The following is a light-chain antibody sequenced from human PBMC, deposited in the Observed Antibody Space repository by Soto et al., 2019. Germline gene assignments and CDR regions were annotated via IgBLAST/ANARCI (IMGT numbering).Light chain of an antibody. CDR2: DAS. V-gene: IGKV3-11*01. CDR3: QQRSNWPLA. J-gene: IGKJ4*01. Sequence: EIVLTQSPATLSLSPEERATLSCRASQSFSNHLAWYHQKPGQAPRLLMYDASNRATGIPARFSASGSGTDFTCTISRLEPEDLAVYYCQQRSNWPLAFGGGTKGEIK. CDR1: QSFSNH.